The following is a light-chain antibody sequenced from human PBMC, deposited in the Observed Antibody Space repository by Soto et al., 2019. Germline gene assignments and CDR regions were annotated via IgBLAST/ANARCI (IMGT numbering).Light chain of an antibody. CDR3: QQYSSYSWT. J-gene: IGKJ1*01. CDR1: ESIGRW. V-gene: IGKV1-5*03. CDR2: EAS. Sequence: DIQMTQSPSTLYASVGYRVTISSRASESIGRWLAWYQQKTGKPPKLLIYEASSLEGGVPSRFRGRESGTECALTISSLQPDDFSTYYCQQYSSYSWTFGQGTKVDI.